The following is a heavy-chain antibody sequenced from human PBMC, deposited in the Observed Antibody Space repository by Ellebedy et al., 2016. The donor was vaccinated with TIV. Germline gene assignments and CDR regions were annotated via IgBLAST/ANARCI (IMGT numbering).Heavy chain of an antibody. CDR2: ISSTSSYT. D-gene: IGHD5-18*01. V-gene: IGHV3-11*06. J-gene: IGHJ4*02. Sequence: PGGSLRLSCAASGFTFSDYYMSWIRQAPGKGLEWVSYISSTSSYTNYTDSVKGRFTVSRDNAKNSLYLQMNSLRDEDTAVYYCARAGEYSYGYSFDYWGQGTLVTVSS. CDR3: ARAGEYSYGYSFDY. CDR1: GFTFSDYY.